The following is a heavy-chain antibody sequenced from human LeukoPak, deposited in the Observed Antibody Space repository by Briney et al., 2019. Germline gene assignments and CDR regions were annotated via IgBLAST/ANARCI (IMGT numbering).Heavy chain of an antibody. CDR1: GGSFSGYY. D-gene: IGHD3-16*02. V-gene: IGHV4-34*01. J-gene: IGHJ2*01. CDR2: INHSGST. Sequence: PSETLCLTCAVYGGSFSGYYWSWIRQPPGKGLEWIGEINHSGSTNYNPSLKSRVTISVDTSKNQFSLKLSSVTAADTAVYYCAREQYDYVWGSYRSHWYFDLWGRGTLVTVSS. CDR3: AREQYDYVWGSYRSHWYFDL.